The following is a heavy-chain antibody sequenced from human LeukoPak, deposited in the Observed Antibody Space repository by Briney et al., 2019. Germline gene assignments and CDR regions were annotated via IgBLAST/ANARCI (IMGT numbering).Heavy chain of an antibody. D-gene: IGHD3-22*01. J-gene: IGHJ1*01. V-gene: IGHV3-74*01. CDR2: IKSDGST. CDR1: GFTFSTYW. CDR3: ARAPSEIGGYYPEYFRH. Sequence: GGSLRLSCAASGFTFSTYWMHWVRQAPGKGLVWVSRIKSDGSTNYADSVKGRFTISRDNAKNTVSLQMNSLRAEDTGVYYCARAPSEIGGYYPEYFRHWGQGTLVTDSS.